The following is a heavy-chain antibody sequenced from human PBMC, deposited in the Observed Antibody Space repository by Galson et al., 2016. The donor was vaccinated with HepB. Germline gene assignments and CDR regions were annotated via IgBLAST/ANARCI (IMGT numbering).Heavy chain of an antibody. CDR2: IYHRGNT. J-gene: IGHJ4*02. CDR3: ARSARLAIAAAGLTDY. Sequence: SETLSLTCAVSSVSISSTNWWSWVRQPPGKGLEWIGEIYHRGNTDYNPSLKNRVTISIDKSKNQFSLNLTSVTAADTAVYYCARSARLAIAAAGLTDYWGQGTLVTVSS. D-gene: IGHD6-13*01. CDR1: SVSISSTNW. V-gene: IGHV4-4*02.